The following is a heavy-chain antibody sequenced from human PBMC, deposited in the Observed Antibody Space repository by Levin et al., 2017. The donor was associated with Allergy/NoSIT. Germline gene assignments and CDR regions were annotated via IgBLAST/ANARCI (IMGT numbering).Heavy chain of an antibody. J-gene: IGHJ4*02. V-gene: IGHV3-48*04. Sequence: PGGSLRLSCAASGFIFSTYSMNWVRQAPGKGLEWVSYISTSATTIQYADSVRGRFSISRDNAKNSLYLQMNNLRAEDTAVYYCARSPKSGSRLFWNWGQGTLVTVSS. CDR2: ISTSATTI. D-gene: IGHD1-26*01. CDR3: ARSPKSGSRLFWN. CDR1: GFIFSTYS.